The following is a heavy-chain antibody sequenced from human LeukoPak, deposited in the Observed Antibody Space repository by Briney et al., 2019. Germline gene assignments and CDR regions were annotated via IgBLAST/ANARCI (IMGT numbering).Heavy chain of an antibody. V-gene: IGHV1-46*01. CDR2: INPSGGST. D-gene: IGHD3-22*01. CDR3: ARLSSGYYFDY. J-gene: IGHJ4*02. CDR1: GYTFTSYY. Sequence: ASVKVSCKASGYTFTSYYMHWVRQAPGQGLEWMGIINPSGGSTSYAQKFQGRVTMTRDAPTSTVYMELSSLRSEDTAVYYCARLSSGYYFDYWGQGTLVTVSS.